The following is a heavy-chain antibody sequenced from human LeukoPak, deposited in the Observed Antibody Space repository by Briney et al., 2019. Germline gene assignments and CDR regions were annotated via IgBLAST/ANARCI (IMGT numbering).Heavy chain of an antibody. CDR1: GYTFTGYA. V-gene: IGHV1-2*02. D-gene: IGHD5-12*01. Sequence: ASVKVSCKAAGYTFTGYAIHWVRQAPGQGLEWMGWINPEKRDTGYAHKFQGRVTMTSDTSISTAYMELSSLRSDDTAVYYCAKKVRGPSHPLDFWGQGTLVTVSS. J-gene: IGHJ4*02. CDR3: AKKVRGPSHPLDF. CDR2: INPEKRDT.